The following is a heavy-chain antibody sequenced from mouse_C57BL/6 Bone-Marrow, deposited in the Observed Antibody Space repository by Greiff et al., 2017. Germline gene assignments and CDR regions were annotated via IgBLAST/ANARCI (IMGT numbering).Heavy chain of an antibody. J-gene: IGHJ3*01. D-gene: IGHD2-4*01. V-gene: IGHV1-50*01. CDR1: GYTFTSYW. CDR3: ARGYDYPSFAY. Sequence: VQLQQPGAELVKPGASVKLSCKASGYTFTSYWMQWVKQRPGQGLEWIGELDPSDSYTNYNQKFKGKATLTVDTSSSTAYMQLSSLTTDDAAVYYCARGYDYPSFAYWGQGTLVTVSA. CDR2: LDPSDSYT.